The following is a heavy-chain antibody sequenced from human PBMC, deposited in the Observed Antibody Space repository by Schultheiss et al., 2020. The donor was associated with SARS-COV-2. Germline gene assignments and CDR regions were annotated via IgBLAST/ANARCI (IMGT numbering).Heavy chain of an antibody. CDR3: ARDSRSRNYYGSGTDYGMDV. CDR2: IYYSGST. J-gene: IGHJ6*02. Sequence: SETLSLTCTVSGGSVSSGSFYWSWIRQPPGKRLEWIGYIYYSGSTNYNPSLKSRVTISVDTSKNQFSLKLSSVTAADTAVYYCARDSRSRNYYGSGTDYGMDVWGQGTTVTVSS. V-gene: IGHV4-61*01. CDR1: GGSVSSGSFY. D-gene: IGHD3-10*01.